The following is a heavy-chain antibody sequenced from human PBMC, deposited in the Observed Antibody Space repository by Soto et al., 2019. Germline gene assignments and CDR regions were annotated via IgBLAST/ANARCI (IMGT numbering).Heavy chain of an antibody. CDR3: ARSRVSTPRLEDPFAI. J-gene: IGHJ3*02. D-gene: IGHD5-12*01. CDR2: IYPGDSGS. CDR1: GYSFTTYW. Sequence: GESLKISCKGSGYSFTTYWLAWVRQMPGKGLEYMGIIYPGDSGSRYSPAFQGQVTISADKSISTAYLQWTSLKASDTAIYYCARSRVSTPRLEDPFAIWGQGTMVT. V-gene: IGHV5-51*01.